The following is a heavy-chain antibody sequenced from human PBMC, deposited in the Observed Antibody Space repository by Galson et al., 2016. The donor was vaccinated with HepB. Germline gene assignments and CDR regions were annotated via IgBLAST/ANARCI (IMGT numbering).Heavy chain of an antibody. D-gene: IGHD4-17*01. V-gene: IGHV3-23*01. CDR2: ISGSSSSI. CDR3: AKSTGRAVTTLDYYYGMDV. Sequence: SLRLSCAGSGFIVSDNYMSWVRQAPGKGLEWVSVISGSSSSIYYADSVKGRFTVSRDNSKNTVFLQMNSLRAEDTAVYYCAKSTGRAVTTLDYYYGMDVWGQGTTVTVSS. CDR1: GFIVSDNY. J-gene: IGHJ6*02.